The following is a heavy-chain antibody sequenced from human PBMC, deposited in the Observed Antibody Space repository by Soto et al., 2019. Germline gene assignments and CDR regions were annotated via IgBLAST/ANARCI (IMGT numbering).Heavy chain of an antibody. CDR2: INHSGST. V-gene: IGHV4-34*01. CDR1: GGSFSGYY. D-gene: IGHD3-3*01. J-gene: IGHJ6*02. Sequence: KTSETLSLTCAVYGGSFSGYYWSWIRQPPGKGLEWIGEINHSGSTNYNPSLKSQVTISVDTSKNQFSLKLSSVTAADTAVYYCARGRRSVFLEALFYYYGMDVWGQGTTVTVSS. CDR3: ARGRRSVFLEALFYYYGMDV.